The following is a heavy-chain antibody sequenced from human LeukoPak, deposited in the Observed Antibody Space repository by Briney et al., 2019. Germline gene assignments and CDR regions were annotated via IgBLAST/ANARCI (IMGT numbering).Heavy chain of an antibody. CDR2: ISSNGGST. D-gene: IGHD4-17*01. CDR1: GSTFSSYA. V-gene: IGHV3-64*01. J-gene: IGHJ1*01. CDR3: ARANGDYVPEYFQH. Sequence: GGSLRLSCAASGSTFSSYAMHWVRQAPGKGLEYVSAISSNGGSTYYANSVKGRFTISRDNSKNTLYLQMGSLRAEDMAVYYCARANGDYVPEYFQHWGQGTLVTVSS.